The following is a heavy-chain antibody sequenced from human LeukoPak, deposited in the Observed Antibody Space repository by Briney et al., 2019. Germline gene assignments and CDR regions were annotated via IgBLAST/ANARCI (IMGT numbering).Heavy chain of an antibody. CDR3: AREGERVEDGYNYNY. Sequence: SQTLSLTCTVSGGSISSGSSYSSWIRQPAGKGLEWIGRIYTRGSTNYNPSLKSRVTISVDTSKNQFSLKLSSVTAADTAVYDCAREGERVEDGYNYNYWGQGTLVTVSS. V-gene: IGHV4-61*02. CDR1: GGSISSGSSY. CDR2: IYTRGST. J-gene: IGHJ4*02. D-gene: IGHD5-24*01.